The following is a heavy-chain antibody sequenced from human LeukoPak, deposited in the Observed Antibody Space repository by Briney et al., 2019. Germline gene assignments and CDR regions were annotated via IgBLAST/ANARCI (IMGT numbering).Heavy chain of an antibody. CDR2: ISSNGASI. J-gene: IGHJ4*02. D-gene: IGHD3-22*01. CDR1: GFTFSSYA. V-gene: IGHV3-23*01. CDR3: AKDFFARYDSSGYFPGDFDY. Sequence: GGSLRLSCAASGFTFSSYAMSWVRQAPGKGLEWVSGISSNGASIYYVDSVKGRFTISRDNSKNTLFLQMNSLRAEDTAVYYCAKDFFARYDSSGYFPGDFDYWGQGTLVTVSS.